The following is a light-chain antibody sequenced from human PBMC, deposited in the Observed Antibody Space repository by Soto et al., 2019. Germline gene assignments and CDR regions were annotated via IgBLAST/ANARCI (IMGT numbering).Light chain of an antibody. J-gene: IGLJ2*01. Sequence: QSALTQPASVSGSPGQSITISCTGTSSDVGGYNYVSWYQHHPGKAPKLMIYEVSNRPSGVSNRFSGSKSGNTASLTISGLQAEDEADYYCSSYTSSSPHVVFGGGTKVTVL. CDR2: EVS. CDR3: SSYTSSSPHVV. V-gene: IGLV2-14*01. CDR1: SSDVGGYNY.